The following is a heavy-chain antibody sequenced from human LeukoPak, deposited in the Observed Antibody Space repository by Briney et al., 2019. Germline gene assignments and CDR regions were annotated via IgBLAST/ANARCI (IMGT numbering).Heavy chain of an antibody. D-gene: IGHD5-12*01. CDR2: IYYSGST. CDR3: ARLIVAETPTTYYYYGMDV. CDR1: GGSISSSSYY. V-gene: IGHV4-61*05. Sequence: SETLSFTCTVSGGSISSSSYYWSWIRQPPGKGLEWIGYIYYSGSTNYNPSLKSRVTISVDTSKNQFSLKLSSVTAADTAVYYCARLIVAETPTTYYYYGMDVWGQGTTVTVSS. J-gene: IGHJ6*02.